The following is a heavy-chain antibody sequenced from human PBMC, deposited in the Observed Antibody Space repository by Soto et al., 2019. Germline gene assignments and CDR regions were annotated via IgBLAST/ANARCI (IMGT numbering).Heavy chain of an antibody. CDR1: GFTFSSYW. V-gene: IGHV3-74*01. Sequence: GGSLRLSCAASGFTFSSYWMHWVRQAPGKGLVWVSRINSDGSSTSYADSVKGRFTISRDNAKNTLYLQMNSLRAEDTAVYYCARDQGSTYYYDSGGYYYVNNWFDPWGQGTLVTVSS. CDR3: ARDQGSTYYYDSGGYYYVNNWFDP. J-gene: IGHJ5*02. D-gene: IGHD3-22*01. CDR2: INSDGSST.